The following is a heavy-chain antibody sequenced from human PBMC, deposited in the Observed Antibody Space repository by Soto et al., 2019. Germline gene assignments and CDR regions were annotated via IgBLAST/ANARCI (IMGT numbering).Heavy chain of an antibody. Sequence: ASVKVSCKASGGTFSSYAISWVRQAHGQGLEWMGGIIPIFGTANYAQKFQGRVTITADKSTSTAYMELSSLRSEDTAVYYCARESYYDFWSGTGGPYYYYYGMDVWGQGTTVT. CDR1: GGTFSSYA. CDR3: ARESYYDFWSGTGGPYYYYYGMDV. J-gene: IGHJ6*02. CDR2: IIPIFGTA. D-gene: IGHD3-3*01. V-gene: IGHV1-69*06.